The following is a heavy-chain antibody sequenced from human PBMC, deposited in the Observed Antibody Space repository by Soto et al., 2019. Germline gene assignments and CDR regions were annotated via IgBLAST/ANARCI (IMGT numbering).Heavy chain of an antibody. J-gene: IGHJ4*02. CDR1: GDSISSGGYS. D-gene: IGHD1-26*01. CDR3: ARLSGSYNDRYFDS. Sequence: SETLSLTCAVSGDSISSGGYSWSWIRQPPGKGLEWIGYIYHSGSTYYNPSLKSRLTISVDTSNNQFSLKVRSVTAADTAVYYCARLSGSYNDRYFDSWGQGTLVTVSS. V-gene: IGHV4-30-2*01. CDR2: IYHSGST.